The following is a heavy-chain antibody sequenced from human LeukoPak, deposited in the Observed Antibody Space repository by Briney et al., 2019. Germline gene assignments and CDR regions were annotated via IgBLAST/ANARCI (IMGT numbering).Heavy chain of an antibody. CDR1: GGSLSGYY. CDR3: ARQVERNWFDP. V-gene: IGHV4-34*01. CDR2: IYYSGST. Sequence: SETLSLTCAVYGGSLSGYYWSWIRQPPGKGLEWIGSIYYSGSTYYNPSLKSRVTISVDTSKNQFSLKLSSVTAADTAVYYCARQVERNWFDPWGQGTLVTVSS. D-gene: IGHD1-26*01. J-gene: IGHJ5*02.